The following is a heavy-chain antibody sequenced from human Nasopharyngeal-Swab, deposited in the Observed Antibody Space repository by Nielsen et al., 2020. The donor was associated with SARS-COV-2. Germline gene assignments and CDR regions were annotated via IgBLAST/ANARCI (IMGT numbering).Heavy chain of an antibody. CDR2: INPNRGGT. CDR3: ARGRTTVTEYYYYYYYDV. D-gene: IGHD4-17*01. V-gene: IGHV1-2*06. J-gene: IGHJ6*03. Sequence: WVRQAPGQGLEWMGRINPNRGGTNYAQKFQGRVTVTRDTSISAAYMGLSRLRSDDTAVYYCARGRTTVTEYYYYYYYDVWGKGTTVTVSS.